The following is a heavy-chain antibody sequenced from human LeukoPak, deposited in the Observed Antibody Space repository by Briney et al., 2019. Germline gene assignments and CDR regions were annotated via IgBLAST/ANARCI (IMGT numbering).Heavy chain of an antibody. CDR2: INQDGNVK. CDR3: ARDRNSAG. Sequence: GGSLRLSCAASGFSFTSYWMTWVRQAPGKGLEWLANINQDGNVKYYVDSVKGRFTISRDNAKNSLYLQMNSLRVEDTAVYYCARDRNSAGWGLGTLVTVSS. J-gene: IGHJ4*02. V-gene: IGHV3-7*01. CDR1: GFSFTSYW. D-gene: IGHD1-14*01.